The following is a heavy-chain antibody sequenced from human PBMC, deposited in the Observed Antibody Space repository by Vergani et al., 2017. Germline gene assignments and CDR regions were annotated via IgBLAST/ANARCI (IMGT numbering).Heavy chain of an antibody. Sequence: EVQLVESGGGLVQPGRSLRLSCAASGFTFDDYAMHWVRQAPGKGLEWVSSISSSSSYIYYADSVKGRFTISRDNAKNSLYLQMNSLRAEDTAVYYCARGSVAAAYYYYGMDVWGQGTTVTVSS. J-gene: IGHJ6*02. V-gene: IGHV3-21*01. CDR3: ARGSVAAAYYYYGMDV. D-gene: IGHD6-19*01. CDR2: ISSSSSYI. CDR1: GFTFDDYA.